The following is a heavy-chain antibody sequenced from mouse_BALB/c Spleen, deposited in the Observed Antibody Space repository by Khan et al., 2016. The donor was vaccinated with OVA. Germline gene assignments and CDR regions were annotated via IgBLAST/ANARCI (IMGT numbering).Heavy chain of an antibody. Sequence: EVQLQESGPGLVKPSQSLSLTCTVTGYSITSDYAWNWIRQFPGNKLEWMGYISYRGRTSYNPSLKSRISITRDTSKNQFFLQLNSVTTEDTATLYGARSVNITTVVATDFDYWGQGTTLTVSS. J-gene: IGHJ2*01. CDR3: ARSVNITTVVATDFDY. CDR2: ISYRGRT. CDR1: GYSITSDYA. D-gene: IGHD1-1*01. V-gene: IGHV3-2*02.